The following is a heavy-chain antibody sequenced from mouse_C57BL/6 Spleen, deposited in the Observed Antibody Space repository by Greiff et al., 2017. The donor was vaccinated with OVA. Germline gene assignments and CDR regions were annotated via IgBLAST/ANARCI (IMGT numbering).Heavy chain of an antibody. Sequence: DVQLQESGAELVRPGASVKLSCTASGFNIKDDYMHWVKQRPEQGLEWIGWIDPENGDTEYASKFQGKATITADTSSNTAYLQLSSLTSEDTAVYYCTTRQLRAFAYWGQGTLVTVSA. CDR2: IDPENGDT. J-gene: IGHJ3*01. D-gene: IGHD3-2*02. CDR3: TTRQLRAFAY. V-gene: IGHV14-4*01. CDR1: GFNIKDDY.